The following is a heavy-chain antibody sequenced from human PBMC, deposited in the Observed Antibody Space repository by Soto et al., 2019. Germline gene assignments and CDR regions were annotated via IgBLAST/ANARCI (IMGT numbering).Heavy chain of an antibody. J-gene: IGHJ5*02. CDR1: GYTFTSYG. CDR2: ISAYNGNT. V-gene: IGHV1-18*01. Sequence: VASVKVSCKASGYTFTSYGISWVRQAPGQGLEWMGWISAYNGNTNYAQKLQGRVTMTTDTSTSTAYMELRSLRSDDTAVYYCARVRIVVVPAAIPRGHTVDFANWFDPWGQGTLVTVS. CDR3: ARVRIVVVPAAIPRGHTVDFANWFDP. D-gene: IGHD2-2*01.